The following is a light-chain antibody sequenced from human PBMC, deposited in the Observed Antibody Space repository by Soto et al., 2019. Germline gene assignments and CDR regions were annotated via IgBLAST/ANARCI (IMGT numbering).Light chain of an antibody. CDR1: EDVSDW. Sequence: DIDMTQSPSALSASVGDRVTITCRASEDVSDWLAWYQQKPGQSPKLLIHGASTLESGVPSRFSGSGYGSHFTLTISSLLPDDLATYYCQEYNSYSPTFGPGTKVEIK. CDR2: GAS. V-gene: IGKV1-5*01. J-gene: IGKJ1*01. CDR3: QEYNSYSPT.